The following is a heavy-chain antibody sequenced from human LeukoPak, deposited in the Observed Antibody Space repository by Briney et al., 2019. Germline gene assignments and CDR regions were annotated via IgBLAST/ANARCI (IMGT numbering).Heavy chain of an antibody. CDR1: GFTFSSYS. CDR2: ISSSSSYI. Sequence: GGSLRLSCAASGFTFSSYSMNWVRQAPGKGLEWVSSISSSSSYIYYADSVKGRFTISRDNAKNSLYLQMNSLRAEDTAVYYCARDQRATVAPSIDYWGQGTLVTVSS. CDR3: ARDQRATVAPSIDY. D-gene: IGHD1-26*01. V-gene: IGHV3-21*01. J-gene: IGHJ4*02.